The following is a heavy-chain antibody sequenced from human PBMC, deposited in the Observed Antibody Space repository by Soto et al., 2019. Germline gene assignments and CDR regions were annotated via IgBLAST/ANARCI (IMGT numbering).Heavy chain of an antibody. J-gene: IGHJ6*03. D-gene: IGHD1-1*01. V-gene: IGHV6-1*01. Sequence: PSQTLSLTCDISGDSVSSNSAGWNWIRQTPSRDLEWLGRTYYKSKWYYTYAASVKSRITVSPDTSKNQFSLQLTSVTPEDKAVYYCARGSWDDVSGHYYMEVWDKGTTVTVSS. CDR2: TYYKSKWYY. CDR1: GDSVSSNSAG. CDR3: ARGSWDDVSGHYYMEV.